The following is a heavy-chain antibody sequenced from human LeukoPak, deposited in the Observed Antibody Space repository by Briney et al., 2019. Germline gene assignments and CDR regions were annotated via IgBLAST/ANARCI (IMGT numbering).Heavy chain of an antibody. CDR1: GGSISSGGYY. J-gene: IGHJ4*02. CDR3: ARRRSSTLIDY. Sequence: PSETLSLTCTVSGGSISSGGYYWSWIRQLPGKGLEWIGYIYHSGSTYYNPSLESRVTISVDTSKNQFSLRLSSVTAADTAVYYCARRRSSTLIDYWGQGTLVTVSS. CDR2: IYHSGST. V-gene: IGHV4-31*03. D-gene: IGHD3-10*01.